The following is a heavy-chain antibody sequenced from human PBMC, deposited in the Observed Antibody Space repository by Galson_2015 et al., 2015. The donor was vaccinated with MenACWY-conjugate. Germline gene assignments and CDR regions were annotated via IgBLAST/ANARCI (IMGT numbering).Heavy chain of an antibody. CDR3: GKDKVADTSMVIEH. CDR2: ISDRGTYT. J-gene: IGHJ1*01. Sequence: SLRLAGAASGFTFTSYAMNWLRQGAGEGLEWLSVISDRGTYTAYADRVKGRFAISRANYEVTVFLQMTSLGVEATAVYFCGKDKVADTSMVIEHWGQGALVSVSS. CDR1: GFTFTSYA. D-gene: IGHD5-18*01. V-gene: IGHV3-23*01.